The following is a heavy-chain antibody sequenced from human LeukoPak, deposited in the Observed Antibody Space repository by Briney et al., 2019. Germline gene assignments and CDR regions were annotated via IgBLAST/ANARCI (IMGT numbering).Heavy chain of an antibody. V-gene: IGHV3-23*01. Sequence: GGSLRLSCAVSGTTLSNYGMSWVRQAPGKGLEWVAGISDRGGRTNYADSVKGRFTISRENSKNTLYLQMNSLRAEDTAVYYCARDPAWGAIDYWGQGTLVTVSS. D-gene: IGHD7-27*01. CDR2: ISDRGGRT. J-gene: IGHJ4*02. CDR3: ARDPAWGAIDY. CDR1: GTTLSNYG.